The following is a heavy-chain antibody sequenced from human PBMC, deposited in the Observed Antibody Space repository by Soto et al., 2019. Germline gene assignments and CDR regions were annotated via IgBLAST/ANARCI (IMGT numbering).Heavy chain of an antibody. V-gene: IGHV4-39*01. CDR3: ARLEGLATISYYFDY. CDR2: IYYRGNT. CDR1: GDSINSDNYY. J-gene: IGHJ4*02. Sequence: QLQLQESGPGLVKPSETLSLTCSVSGDSINSDNYYWGWIRQPPGKGLEWIGSIYYRGNTYYNPSLKPRVTISLDKSKRQSSLKLNSVTAADSAVYFCARLEGLATISYYFDYWGQGTLVTVSS. D-gene: IGHD3-9*01.